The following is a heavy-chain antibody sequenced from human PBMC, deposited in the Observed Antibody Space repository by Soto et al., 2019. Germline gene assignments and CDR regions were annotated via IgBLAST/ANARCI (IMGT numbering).Heavy chain of an antibody. CDR3: ARGGYYDSSGSRNYHYYGMDV. CDR2: ISAYNDDT. V-gene: IGHV1-18*01. D-gene: IGHD3-22*01. J-gene: IGHJ6*02. CDR1: GYTFTSYG. Sequence: ASVKVSCKASGYTFTSYGISWVRQAPGQGLEWMGWISAYNDDTNYAQMLQGRVTMTTDTSSRTAYMALRSLRSDDTAVYFCARGGYYDSSGSRNYHYYGMDVWGQGTTVTVSS.